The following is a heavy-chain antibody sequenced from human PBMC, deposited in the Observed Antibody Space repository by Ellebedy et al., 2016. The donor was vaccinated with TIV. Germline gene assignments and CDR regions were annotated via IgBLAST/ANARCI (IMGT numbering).Heavy chain of an antibody. J-gene: IGHJ4*02. Sequence: SETLSLTXTVSGGSISSGGYYWSWIRQHPGKGLEWIGYIYYSGSTYYNPSLKSRVTISVDTSKNQFSLKLSSVTAADTAVYYCARDRHGYSLDYWGQGTLVTVSS. V-gene: IGHV4-31*03. CDR1: GGSISSGGYY. CDR2: IYYSGST. D-gene: IGHD2-15*01. CDR3: ARDRHGYSLDY.